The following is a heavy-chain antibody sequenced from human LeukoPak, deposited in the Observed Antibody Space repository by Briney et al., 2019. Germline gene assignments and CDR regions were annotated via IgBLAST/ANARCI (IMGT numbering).Heavy chain of an antibody. J-gene: IGHJ4*02. CDR3: ARHFDPNYGGYSAFDY. D-gene: IGHD4-23*01. V-gene: IGHV4-39*01. Sequence: SETLSLTCTVSGGSISSSTYYWGWIRQPPGKGLEWIGSMSHSGSTYYNPSLNSRATISVDTSKSQFSLKLSSVTAADTAVYYCARHFDPNYGGYSAFDYWGQGTPVTVSS. CDR2: MSHSGST. CDR1: GGSISSSTYY.